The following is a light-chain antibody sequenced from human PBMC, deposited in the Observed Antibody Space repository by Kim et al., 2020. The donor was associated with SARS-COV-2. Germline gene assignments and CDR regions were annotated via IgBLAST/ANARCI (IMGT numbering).Light chain of an antibody. V-gene: IGKV1-39*01. Sequence: DIQMTQSPSSLSASVGDRVTITCRASQDISRYLNWYQQKPGKAPKLLIYTASSLHSGVPSRFTGSGSETDFTLTISSLQPEEFATYYCQQTYSASRTFGQGTKVEIK. CDR1: QDISRY. CDR3: QQTYSASRT. CDR2: TAS. J-gene: IGKJ1*01.